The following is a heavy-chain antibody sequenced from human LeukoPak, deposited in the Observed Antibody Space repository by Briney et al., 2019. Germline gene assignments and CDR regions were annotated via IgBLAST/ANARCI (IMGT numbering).Heavy chain of an antibody. Sequence: ASVKVSCKASGYTFTSYAMNWVRQAPGQGLEWMGWINTNTGNPTYAQGFTGRFVFSLDTSVSTAYLQISSLKAEDAAVYHCARYVPENFDWLLSNNWFDPWGQGTLVTVSS. CDR2: INTNTGNP. D-gene: IGHD3-9*01. J-gene: IGHJ5*02. V-gene: IGHV7-4-1*02. CDR3: ARYVPENFDWLLSNNWFDP. CDR1: GYTFTSYA.